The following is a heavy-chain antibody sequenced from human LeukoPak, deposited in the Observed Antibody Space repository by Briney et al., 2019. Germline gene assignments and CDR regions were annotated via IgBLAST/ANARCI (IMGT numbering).Heavy chain of an antibody. CDR1: GFTFSSYA. Sequence: GGSLRLSCAASGFTFSSYAMSWVRRAPGKGLEWVSAISGSGGSTYYADSVKGRFTISRDNSKNTLYLQMNSLRAEDTAVYYCAKNRDIMTGPSQFDPWGQGTLVTVSS. V-gene: IGHV3-23*01. J-gene: IGHJ5*02. D-gene: IGHD3-9*01. CDR3: AKNRDIMTGPSQFDP. CDR2: ISGSGGST.